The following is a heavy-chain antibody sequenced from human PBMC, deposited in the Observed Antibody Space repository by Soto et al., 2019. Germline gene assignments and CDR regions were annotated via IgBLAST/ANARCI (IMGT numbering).Heavy chain of an antibody. J-gene: IGHJ6*02. CDR3: AREDRGYSRYGRAIYYYYYYGMDV. CDR1: GGSVSSGSYY. V-gene: IGHV4-61*01. Sequence: QVQLQESGPGLVKPSETLSLTCTVSGGSVSSGSYYWSWIRQPPGKGLEWIGYIYYSGSTNYNPSLKSRVTISVDTSKNQFSPKLSSVTAADTAVYYCAREDRGYSRYGRAIYYYYYYGMDVLGQGTTVTVSS. CDR2: IYYSGST. D-gene: IGHD5-12*01.